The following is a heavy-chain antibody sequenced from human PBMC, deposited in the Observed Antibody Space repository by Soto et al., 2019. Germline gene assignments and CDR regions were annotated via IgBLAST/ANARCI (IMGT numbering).Heavy chain of an antibody. CDR1: GFTFSSYA. D-gene: IGHD1-1*01. Sequence: PGGSLRLSCAASGFTFSSYAMHWVRQAPGKGLGWVAVIAYDGRNKYYADSVKGRFTISRDNSKNTLYLQMNSLRIEDTAVYYCARELERAFDYWGQGTLVTVSS. V-gene: IGHV3-30*04. CDR3: ARELERAFDY. CDR2: IAYDGRNK. J-gene: IGHJ4*02.